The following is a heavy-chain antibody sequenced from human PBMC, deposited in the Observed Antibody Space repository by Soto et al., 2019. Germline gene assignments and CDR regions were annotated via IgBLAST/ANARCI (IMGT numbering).Heavy chain of an antibody. CDR2: TYYRSKWYN. J-gene: IGHJ5*02. Sequence: SQTLSLTCAISGDSVSSSSATWNWIRQSPSRGLEWLGRTYYRSKWYNDYAVFVKSRITINPDTSKNQFSLQLNSVTPEDTAMYYCTRGEIAAAYNWFDPWGQGTLVTVSS. CDR3: TRGEIAAAYNWFDP. CDR1: GDSVSSSSAT. V-gene: IGHV6-1*01. D-gene: IGHD6-13*01.